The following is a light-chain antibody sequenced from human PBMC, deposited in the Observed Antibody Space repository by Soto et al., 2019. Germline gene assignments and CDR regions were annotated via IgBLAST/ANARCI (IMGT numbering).Light chain of an antibody. J-gene: IGLJ1*01. V-gene: IGLV1-40*01. CDR2: YNS. CDR3: QSYDSSLSAYV. CDR1: SSDIGAGYD. Sequence: QSVLTQPPSVSGAPGQRVTISCTRSSSDIGAGYDAHWYQHLPGTAPKLLIYYNSNRPSGVPDRFSGSKSDTSASLAITGLQAEDEADYYCQSYDSSLSAYVFGTGTKVTVL.